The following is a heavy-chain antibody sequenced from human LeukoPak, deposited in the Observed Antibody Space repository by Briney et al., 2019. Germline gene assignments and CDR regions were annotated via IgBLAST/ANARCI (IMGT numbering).Heavy chain of an antibody. J-gene: IGHJ4*02. CDR2: INPNSGGT. V-gene: IGHV1-2*02. D-gene: IGHD3-22*01. CDR3: ARDRPPYDSSGYPSDY. CDR1: GYTFTGYY. Sequence: ASLKVSCKASGYTFTGYYMHWVRQAPGQGLEWMGWINPNSGGTNSAQKFQGRVTLTKDTSISTAYMELSRLRSDDTAVYYCARDRPPYDSSGYPSDYWGQGTLVTVSS.